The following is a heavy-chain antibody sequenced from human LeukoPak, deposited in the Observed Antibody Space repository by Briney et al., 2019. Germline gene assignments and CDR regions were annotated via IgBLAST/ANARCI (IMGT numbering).Heavy chain of an antibody. CDR2: INAGNGNT. CDR1: GYTFTSYA. CDR3: ALDYGEPLNRFDY. Sequence: ASVKVSCKASGYTFTSYAMHRVRQAPGQRLEWMGWINAGNGNTKYSQKFQGRVTITRDTSASTAYMELSSLRSEDTAVYYCALDYGEPLNRFDYWGQGTLVTVSS. V-gene: IGHV1-3*01. J-gene: IGHJ4*02. D-gene: IGHD4-17*01.